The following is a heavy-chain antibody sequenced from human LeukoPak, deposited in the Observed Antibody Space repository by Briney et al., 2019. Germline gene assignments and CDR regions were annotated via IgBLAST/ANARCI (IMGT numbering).Heavy chain of an antibody. V-gene: IGHV1-46*01. J-gene: IGHJ5*02. CDR1: GYTFTSYY. CDR2: INPSGGST. Sequence: ASVKVSCKASGYTFTSYYMHWVRQAPGQGLEWMGIINPSGGSTSYAQKFQGRVTMTRDTSISTAYVELSRLRSDDTAVYYCARDRNDFWSGYYTGGGDNWFDPWGQGTLVTVSS. CDR3: ARDRNDFWSGYYTGGGDNWFDP. D-gene: IGHD3-3*01.